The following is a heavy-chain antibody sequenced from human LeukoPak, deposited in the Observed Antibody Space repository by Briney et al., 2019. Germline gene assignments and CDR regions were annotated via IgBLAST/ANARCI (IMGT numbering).Heavy chain of an antibody. CDR2: INSDGSST. J-gene: IGHJ6*03. CDR1: GFTFSSYW. Sequence: GGSLRLSCAASGFTFSSYWMHWVRQAPGKGLVWVSRINSDGSSTTYADSVKGRFTISGDNAKNTLYLQMNSLGAEDTAVYYCARDSSTSYYYMDVWGKGTTVTVSS. CDR3: ARDSSTSYYYMDV. V-gene: IGHV3-74*01. D-gene: IGHD6-13*01.